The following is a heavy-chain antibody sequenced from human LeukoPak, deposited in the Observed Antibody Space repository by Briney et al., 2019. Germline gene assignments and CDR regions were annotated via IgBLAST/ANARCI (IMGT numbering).Heavy chain of an antibody. V-gene: IGHV3-48*01. CDR1: GFTFSNYS. CDR3: ARAKRNGFDI. J-gene: IGHJ3*02. Sequence: PGGSLRLSCEASGFTFSNYSMNWVRQAPGKGLEWVSYIRSSSSTIYYADSVKGRFTISRDNAKNSLYLQMNSLRAEDTAAYYCARAKRNGFDIWGQGTMVTVSS. CDR2: IRSSSSTI.